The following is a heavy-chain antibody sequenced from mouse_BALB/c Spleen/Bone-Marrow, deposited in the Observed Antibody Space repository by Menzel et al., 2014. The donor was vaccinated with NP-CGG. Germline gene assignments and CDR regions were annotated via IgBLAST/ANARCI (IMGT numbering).Heavy chain of an antibody. Sequence: QVQLQQSGAELVKPGASVKLSCKASGYTFTSYWMHWVKQRPGQGLEWIGEINPSNGRTNYNEKFKSKATLTVDKSSSTAYMQLSSLTSEDSAVCYCARGDGFAWFAYWGQGTLVTVSA. J-gene: IGHJ3*01. CDR1: GYTFTSYW. V-gene: IGHV1S81*02. CDR2: INPSNGRT. CDR3: ARGDGFAWFAY. D-gene: IGHD3-3*01.